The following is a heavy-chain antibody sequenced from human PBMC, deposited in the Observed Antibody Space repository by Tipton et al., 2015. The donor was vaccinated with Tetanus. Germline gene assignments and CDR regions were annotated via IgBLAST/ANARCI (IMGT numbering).Heavy chain of an antibody. Sequence: LRLSCAVSGALLSTGGYSWGWIRQPPGQGLEWIGYIYHTGSTYYNPSLRRRVTISIGTSNNQFSLKLNSVTAADSAVYYCASWDSRYGSGNYYFKYWGQGTLVTVSS. V-gene: IGHV4-30-2*01. J-gene: IGHJ4*02. CDR1: GALLSTGGYS. CDR2: IYHTGST. CDR3: ASWDSRYGSGNYYFKY. D-gene: IGHD3-10*01.